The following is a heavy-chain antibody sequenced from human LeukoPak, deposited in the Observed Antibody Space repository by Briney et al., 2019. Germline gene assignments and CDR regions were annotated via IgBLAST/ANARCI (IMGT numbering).Heavy chain of an antibody. V-gene: IGHV4-39*02. CDR2: IDHSGST. J-gene: IGHJ3*02. CDR1: GASISSSTYY. D-gene: IGHD6-13*01. Sequence: SETLSLTCTVSGASISSSTYYWGVLRQPPGKGLEWIGSIDHSGSTYYNPSLKSRVTISVDTSNNHFSLKLNSVTAADTAVYYCARSGQQLLFAFDIWGQGTMVTVSS. CDR3: ARSGQQLLFAFDI.